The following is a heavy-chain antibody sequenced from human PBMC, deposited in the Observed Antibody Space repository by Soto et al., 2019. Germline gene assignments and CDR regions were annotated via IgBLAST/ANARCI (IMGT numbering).Heavy chain of an antibody. V-gene: IGHV4-59*08. CDR1: GGSISSYY. J-gene: IGHJ4*02. D-gene: IGHD3-10*01. CDR2: IYYSGST. Sequence: SETLSLTCTVSGGSISSYYWSWIRQPPGKGLEWIGYIYYSGSTNYNPSLKSRVTISVDTSKNQFSLKLSSVTAADTAVYYCARHYGSGSYYIWGQGTLVTVSS. CDR3: ARHYGSGSYYI.